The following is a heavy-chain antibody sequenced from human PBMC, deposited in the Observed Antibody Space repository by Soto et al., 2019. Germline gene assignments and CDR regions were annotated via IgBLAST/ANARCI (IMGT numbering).Heavy chain of an antibody. CDR2: INPNSGGT. V-gene: IGHV1-2*02. D-gene: IGHD3-9*01. CDR1: GYTFTGYY. CDR3: ARDGDYDILTGQDNYGMEV. Sequence: ASVKVSCKASGYTFTGYYMHWGRQAPGQGLEWMGWINPNSGGTNYAQKFQGRVTMTRDTSISTAYMELSRLRSDDTAVYYCARDGDYDILTGQDNYGMEVWGQGTTVTVSS. J-gene: IGHJ6*02.